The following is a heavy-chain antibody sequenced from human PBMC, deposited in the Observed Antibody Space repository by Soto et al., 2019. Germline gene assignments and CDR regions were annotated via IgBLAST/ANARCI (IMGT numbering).Heavy chain of an antibody. CDR3: ARDSPYGSGWYYGMDV. D-gene: IGHD3-10*01. CDR2: TYYRSKWYN. V-gene: IGHV6-1*01. Sequence: PSQTLSLTCAISGDSVSSNSAAWNSIRQSPSRGLEWLGRTYYRSKWYNDYAVSAKSRITINPDTSKNQFSLQLNSVTPEDTAVYYCARDSPYGSGWYYGMDVWGQGTTVTVSS. CDR1: GDSVSSNSAA. J-gene: IGHJ6*02.